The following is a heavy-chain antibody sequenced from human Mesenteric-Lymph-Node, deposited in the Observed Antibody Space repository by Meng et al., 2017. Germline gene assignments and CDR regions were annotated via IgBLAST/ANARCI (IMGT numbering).Heavy chain of an antibody. CDR3: ARVRLGDVVLKYFDY. J-gene: IGHJ4*02. CDR1: GFTFSDHY. CDR2: IKNKANSYSI. D-gene: IGHD1-26*01. Sequence: GGSLRLSCAASGFTFSDHYMDWVRQAPGKGLEWVGRIKNKANSYSIDYAASVKGRFTISRDDLKNSLYLQMNSLKTEDTAVYYCARVRLGDVVLKYFDYWGQGTLVTVSS. V-gene: IGHV3-72*01.